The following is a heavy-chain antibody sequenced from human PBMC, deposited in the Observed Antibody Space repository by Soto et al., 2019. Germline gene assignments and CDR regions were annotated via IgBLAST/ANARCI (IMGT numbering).Heavy chain of an antibody. D-gene: IGHD3-3*01. CDR1: GGSVSSGSYY. Sequence: PSETLSLTCTVSGGSVSSGSYYWSWIRQPPGKGLEWIGYIYNSGSTNYNPSLKSGVTISVDTSKNHFSLRMSSVNAADTAVYYCATTLGDFWSADYFYHGLDVWGQGTTVTVSS. J-gene: IGHJ6*02. CDR3: ATTLGDFWSADYFYHGLDV. CDR2: IYNSGST. V-gene: IGHV4-61*03.